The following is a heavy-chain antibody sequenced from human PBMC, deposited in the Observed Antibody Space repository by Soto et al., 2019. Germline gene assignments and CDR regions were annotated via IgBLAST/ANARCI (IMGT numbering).Heavy chain of an antibody. D-gene: IGHD1-20*01. CDR3: AIQRYNWNDARPAYYFYY. V-gene: IGHV1-69*06. Sequence: QVQLVQSGAEVKKPGSSVKVSCKASGGTFSSYAISWVRQAPGQGLEWMGGIIPIFGTANYAQKFQGRVTITADKSRSTTYMELSSLRSEDTAVYYCAIQRYNWNDARPAYYFYYWGQGTLVTVSS. J-gene: IGHJ4*02. CDR2: IIPIFGTA. CDR1: GGTFSSYA.